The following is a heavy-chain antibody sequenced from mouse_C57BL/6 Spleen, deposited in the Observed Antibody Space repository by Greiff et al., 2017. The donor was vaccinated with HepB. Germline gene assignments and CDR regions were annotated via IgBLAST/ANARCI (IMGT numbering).Heavy chain of an antibody. CDR1: GYTFTDYY. D-gene: IGHD1-1*02. Sequence: VQLQQSGAELVRPGASVKLSCKASGYTFTDYYINWVKQRPGQGLEWIARIYPGSGNTYYNEKFKGKATLTAEKSSSTAYMQLSSLTSEDSAVYFCARGGMYYGYFDYWGQGTTLTVSS. V-gene: IGHV1-76*01. CDR3: ARGGMYYGYFDY. CDR2: IYPGSGNT. J-gene: IGHJ2*01.